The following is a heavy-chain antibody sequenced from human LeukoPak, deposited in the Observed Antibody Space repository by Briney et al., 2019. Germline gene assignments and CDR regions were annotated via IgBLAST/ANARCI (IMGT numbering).Heavy chain of an antibody. CDR3: ARNNDY. V-gene: IGHV3-21*01. CDR1: GFTFSSYS. J-gene: IGHJ4*02. CDR2: ISSSSSYI. Sequence: GGSLRLSCAASGFTFSSYSMNWVRQAPGKGLGWVSSISSSSSYIYHADSVKGRFTISRDNAKNSLYLQMNSLRAEDTAVYYCARNNDYWGQGTLVTVSS.